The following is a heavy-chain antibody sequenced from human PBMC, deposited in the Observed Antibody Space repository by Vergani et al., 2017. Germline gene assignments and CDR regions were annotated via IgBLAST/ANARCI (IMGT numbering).Heavy chain of an antibody. CDR2: MNPNSGTT. V-gene: IGHV1-8*01. CDR3: ARSTDYPDDYVSSDYFMRTVDV. Sequence: QVQLVQSGAEVKKPGASVKVSCRASGYSFSSYDISWVRQATGQGLEWMGWMNPNSGTTGYAQKFQGRVTMTRNTSINTAYMELSRLSFEDAAVYYCARSTDYPDDYVSSDYFMRTVDVWGKGTTVTVS. D-gene: IGHD4/OR15-4a*01. CDR1: GYSFSSYD. J-gene: IGHJ6*03.